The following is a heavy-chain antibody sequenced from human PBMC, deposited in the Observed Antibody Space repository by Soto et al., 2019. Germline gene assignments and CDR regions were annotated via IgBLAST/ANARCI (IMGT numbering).Heavy chain of an antibody. Sequence: PVGSLRLSCAASGFTFSSYAMHWVRQAPGKGLEWVAVISYDGSNKYYADSVKGRFTISRDNSKNTLYLQMNSLRAEDTAVYYCARDSPLSSYYDFWSGYHYYYYGMDVWGQGTTVTVS. V-gene: IGHV3-30-3*01. D-gene: IGHD3-3*01. CDR1: GFTFSSYA. CDR2: ISYDGSNK. J-gene: IGHJ6*02. CDR3: ARDSPLSSYYDFWSGYHYYYYGMDV.